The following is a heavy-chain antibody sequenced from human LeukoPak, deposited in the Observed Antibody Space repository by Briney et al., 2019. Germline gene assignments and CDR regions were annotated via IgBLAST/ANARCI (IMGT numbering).Heavy chain of an antibody. V-gene: IGHV1-46*01. Sequence: ASVTVSCKASGYTFTSYYMHWVRQAPGQGLEWMGIINPSGGSTSYAQKFQGRVTMTRDMSTSTVYMELSSLRSEDTAVYYCARATYYYDSTGEYFDYWGQGTLVTVSS. D-gene: IGHD3-22*01. CDR3: ARATYYYDSTGEYFDY. CDR1: GYTFTSYY. J-gene: IGHJ4*02. CDR2: INPSGGST.